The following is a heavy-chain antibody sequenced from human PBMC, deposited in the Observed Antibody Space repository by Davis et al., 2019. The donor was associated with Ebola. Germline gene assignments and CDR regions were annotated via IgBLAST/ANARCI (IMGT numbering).Heavy chain of an antibody. V-gene: IGHV4-4*02. Sequence: SETLSLTCAVSGVSLSTSNWWNWVRQPPGKGLEWIGEIFHSGSTNYSPSLMSRVSISVDKSNNQFSLYLTSVTAADTAMYYCARASLGTGYAVDYWGQGTLVTVSS. CDR2: IFHSGST. J-gene: IGHJ4*02. CDR3: ARASLGTGYAVDY. D-gene: IGHD2-2*03. CDR1: GVSLSTSNW.